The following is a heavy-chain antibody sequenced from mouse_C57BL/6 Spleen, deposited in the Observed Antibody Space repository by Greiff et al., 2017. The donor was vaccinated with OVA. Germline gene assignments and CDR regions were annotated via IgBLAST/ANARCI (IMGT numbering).Heavy chain of an antibody. J-gene: IGHJ2*01. D-gene: IGHD1-1*01. CDR1: GYTFTSYW. CDR3: ARGTHYGSSYAYFDY. V-gene: IGHV1-52*01. Sequence: QVQLQQPGAELVRPGSSVKLSCKASGYTFTSYWMHWVKQRPIQGLEWIGNIDPSDSETHYNQKFKDKATLTVDKSSSTAYMQLSSLTSEDSAVYYCARGTHYGSSYAYFDYWGQGTTLTVSS. CDR2: IDPSDSET.